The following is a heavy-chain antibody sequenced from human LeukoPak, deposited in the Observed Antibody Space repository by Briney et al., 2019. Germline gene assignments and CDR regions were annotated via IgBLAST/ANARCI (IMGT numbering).Heavy chain of an antibody. V-gene: IGHV3-7*01. CDR3: ARDSSVFDP. CDR2: IKQDGSER. J-gene: IGHJ5*02. CDR1: KFIFSSYW. Sequence: GGSLRLSCTSSKFIFSSYWMSWVRQAPGKGLEWVANIKQDGSERYYVDSVKGRFTISRDNAKNSLYLQMNSLRAEDTAVYYCARDSSVFDPWGQGTLVTVSS.